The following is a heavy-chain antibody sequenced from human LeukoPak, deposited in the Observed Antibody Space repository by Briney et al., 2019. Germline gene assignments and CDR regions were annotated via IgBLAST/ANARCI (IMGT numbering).Heavy chain of an antibody. Sequence: GGSLRLSCAASGFIFSSYAMSWVRQAPGKGLEWVSAISGSGGSTYYADSVKGRFTISRDNSKNTLYLQMSSLRAEDTAMYYCARDGPLVPTIYGTFDRWGQGTLVIVSS. J-gene: IGHJ5*02. D-gene: IGHD2-2*01. CDR3: ARDGPLVPTIYGTFDR. CDR2: ISGSGGST. V-gene: IGHV3-23*01. CDR1: GFIFSSYA.